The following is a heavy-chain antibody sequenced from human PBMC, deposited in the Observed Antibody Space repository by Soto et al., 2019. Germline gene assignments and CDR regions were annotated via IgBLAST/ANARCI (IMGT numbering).Heavy chain of an antibody. CDR3: ARGSEYFQH. Sequence: QVQLQESGPGLVKPSETLSLTCAVSGGSISDYYWSWVRQTPGKGLEWIAYISYSGTTIYNTSLRSRVTVSVDTSKNQFSLKMTSVTAADTAVYYCARGSEYFQHWGQGTLVTVSS. V-gene: IGHV4-59*01. J-gene: IGHJ1*01. CDR1: GGSISDYY. CDR2: ISYSGTT.